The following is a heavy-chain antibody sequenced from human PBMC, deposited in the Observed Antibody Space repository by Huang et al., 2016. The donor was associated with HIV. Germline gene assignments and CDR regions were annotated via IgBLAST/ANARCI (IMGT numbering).Heavy chain of an antibody. D-gene: IGHD1-7*01. CDR2: IKQDEREK. J-gene: IGHJ6*02. CDR1: TFRFGAYW. CDR3: ATKTAAMDI. V-gene: IGHV3-7*01. Sequence: VESGGRLVQPGGSIRLSCVGSTFRFGAYWMSWVRQYPGKGLEGVANIKQDEREKYYVDSVKGRFNISRDNAKKVLFLAMNNVRVEDTATYYCATKTAAMDIWGQGTTVTVS.